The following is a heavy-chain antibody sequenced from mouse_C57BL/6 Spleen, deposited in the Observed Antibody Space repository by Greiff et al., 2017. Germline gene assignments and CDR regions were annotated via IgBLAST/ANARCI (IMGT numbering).Heavy chain of an antibody. J-gene: IGHJ3*01. V-gene: IGHV1-69*01. CDR1: GYTFTSYW. CDR3: ARVRDYDEGFAY. D-gene: IGHD2-4*01. Sequence: QVQLKQPGAELVMPGASVKLSCKASGYTFTSYWMHWVKQRPGQGLEWIGEIDPSDSYTNYNQKFKGKSTLTVDKSSSTAYMQLSSLTSEDAAVYYCARVRDYDEGFAYWGQGTLVTVSA. CDR2: IDPSDSYT.